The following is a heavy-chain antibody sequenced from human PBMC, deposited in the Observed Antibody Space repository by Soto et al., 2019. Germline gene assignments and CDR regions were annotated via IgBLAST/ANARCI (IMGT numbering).Heavy chain of an antibody. CDR3: ARDAPGVAPY. CDR2: MNYRGST. D-gene: IGHD2-15*01. J-gene: IGHJ4*01. CDR1: GGSINSGDSY. Sequence: QVQLQESGPGLVRPSQTLSLTCTVSGGSINSGDSYWNWIRQHPEKGLEWVGYMNYRGSTFYNPYLKSRVIISVDTSKNQFSLSMSSVTAADTAVYYCARDAPGVAPYWGHGTLVNVSS. V-gene: IGHV4-31*03.